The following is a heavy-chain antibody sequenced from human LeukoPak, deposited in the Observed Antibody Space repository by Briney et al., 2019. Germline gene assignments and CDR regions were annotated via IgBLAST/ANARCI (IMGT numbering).Heavy chain of an antibody. J-gene: IGHJ4*02. CDR2: ISSSSSYI. D-gene: IGHD6-13*01. CDR3: ARDRAAAGDY. CDR1: GFTFSSYS. V-gene: IGHV3-21*01. Sequence: GGSLRLSCAASGFTFSSYSMNWVRQAPGKGLGWVSSISSSSSYIYYADSVKGRFTISRDNAKNSLYLQMNSLRAEDTAVYYCARDRAAAGDYWGQGTLVTVSS.